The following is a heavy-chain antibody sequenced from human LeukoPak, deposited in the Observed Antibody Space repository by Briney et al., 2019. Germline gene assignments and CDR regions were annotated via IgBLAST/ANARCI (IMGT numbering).Heavy chain of an antibody. J-gene: IGHJ3*02. CDR2: IYYSGST. V-gene: IGHV4-59*01. Sequence: SETLSLTCAVYGGSFSGYYWSWIRQPPGKGLEWIGYIYYSGSTNYNPSLKSRVTISVDTSKNQFSLKLSSVTAADTAVYYCAREGYCSGGSCRDAFDIWGQGTMVTVSS. CDR3: AREGYCSGGSCRDAFDI. D-gene: IGHD2-15*01. CDR1: GGSFSGYY.